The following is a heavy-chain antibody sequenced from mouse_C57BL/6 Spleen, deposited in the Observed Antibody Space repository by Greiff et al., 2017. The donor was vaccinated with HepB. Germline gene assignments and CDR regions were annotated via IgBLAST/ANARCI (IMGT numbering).Heavy chain of an antibody. CDR2: ISSGSSTI. CDR3: ARGDYDRYFDV. V-gene: IGHV5-17*01. D-gene: IGHD2-4*01. J-gene: IGHJ1*03. CDR1: GFTFSDYG. Sequence: EVQLVESGGGLVKPGGSLKLSCAASGFTFSDYGMHWVRQAPEKGLEWVAYISSGSSTIYYADTVKGRFTISRDTAKNTLFLQMTSLRSEDTAMYYCARGDYDRYFDVWGTGTTVTVSS.